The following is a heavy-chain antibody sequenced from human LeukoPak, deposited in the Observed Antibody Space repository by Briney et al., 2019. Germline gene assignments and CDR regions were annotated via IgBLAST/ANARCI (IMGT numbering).Heavy chain of an antibody. V-gene: IGHV3-23*01. CDR1: GFTFTSYD. J-gene: IGHJ4*02. CDR2: ISGGGGNT. Sequence: GGSLRLSCAASGFTFTSYDMCWVRQAPGKGLEWVSTISGGGGNTYYADSVKGRFTISRDNSKNTLYLQMNSLRAEDTVLYYCAKKERFGELFDWGQGTLVTVSS. CDR3: AKKERFGELFD. D-gene: IGHD3-10*01.